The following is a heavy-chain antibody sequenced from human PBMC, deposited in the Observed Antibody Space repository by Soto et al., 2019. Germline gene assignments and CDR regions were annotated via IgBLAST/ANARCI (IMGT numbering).Heavy chain of an antibody. J-gene: IGHJ5*02. D-gene: IGHD3-3*01. V-gene: IGHV3-33*01. CDR3: AREGSHYDFWSGQHNWFDP. Sequence: QVQLVESGGGVVQPGRSLRLSCAASGFTFSSYGMHWVRQAPGKGLEWVAVIWYDGSNKYYADSVKGRFTISRDNSKNTLYLQMNSLRAEDTAVYYCAREGSHYDFWSGQHNWFDPWGQGTLVTVSS. CDR1: GFTFSSYG. CDR2: IWYDGSNK.